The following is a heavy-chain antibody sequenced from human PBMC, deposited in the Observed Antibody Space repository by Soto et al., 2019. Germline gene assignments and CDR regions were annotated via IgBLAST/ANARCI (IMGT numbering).Heavy chain of an antibody. V-gene: IGHV1-46*03. CDR2: INPSGGST. D-gene: IGHD3-9*01. J-gene: IGHJ6*03. Sequence: GASVKVSCKGSGYTFTSYYMHWVRQAPGQGLEWMGIINPSGGSTSYAQKFQGRVTMTRDTSTSTVYMELSSLRSEDTAVYYCARDPNAILTGYSLSSYYMDVWGKGTTVTVSS. CDR1: GYTFTSYY. CDR3: ARDPNAILTGYSLSSYYMDV.